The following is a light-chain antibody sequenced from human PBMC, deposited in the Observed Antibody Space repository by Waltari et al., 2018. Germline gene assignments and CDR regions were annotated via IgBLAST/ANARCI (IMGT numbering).Light chain of an antibody. J-gene: IGLJ2*01. Sequence: QVVLTPSLSASASLGASVKPTCTLSSGHSSHAIAWPQQQPEKGPRYLMKVSSAGSHQKGDGIPDRFSGSSSGTERYLTISSVQSEDEADYYCQTWDTGTHVVFGGGTKLTVL. CDR2: VSSAGSH. V-gene: IGLV4-69*01. CDR3: QTWDTGTHVV. CDR1: SGHSSHA.